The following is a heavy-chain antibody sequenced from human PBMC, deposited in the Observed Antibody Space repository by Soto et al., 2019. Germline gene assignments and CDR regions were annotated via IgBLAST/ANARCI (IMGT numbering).Heavy chain of an antibody. CDR1: GYTFTNYA. CDR3: ARDLAYCGGDCYPNDAFDI. J-gene: IGHJ3*02. Sequence: ASVKVSCKASGYTFTNYAMHWVRQAPGQRLEWMGWINAGNGNTKYSQKFQGRVTITRDTSASTAYMELRSLRSDDTAVYYCARDLAYCGGDCYPNDAFDIWGQGTMVTVSS. CDR2: INAGNGNT. D-gene: IGHD2-21*02. V-gene: IGHV1-3*01.